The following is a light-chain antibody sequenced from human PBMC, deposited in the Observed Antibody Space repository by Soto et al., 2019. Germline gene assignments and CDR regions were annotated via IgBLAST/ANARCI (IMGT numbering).Light chain of an antibody. Sequence: FTQSPCALSLITGERATLSCRPSQSVTSNYLAWYQQKPGQAPRLLIYGASRRATGIPDRFSGSGSGTDFTLTISRLEPEDFAVYYCQQYHSPPRAFGQGTKVAIK. CDR2: GAS. CDR1: QSVTSNY. V-gene: IGKV3-20*01. J-gene: IGKJ1*01. CDR3: QQYHSPPRA.